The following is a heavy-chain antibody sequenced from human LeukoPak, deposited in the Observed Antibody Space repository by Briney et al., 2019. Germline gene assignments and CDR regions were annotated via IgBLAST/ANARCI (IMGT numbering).Heavy chain of an antibody. CDR3: ARDLSSWYSAHYFDY. CDR1: GFTFSSYS. J-gene: IGHJ4*02. Sequence: KTGGSLRLSCAASGFTFSSYSLNWVRQAPGKGLEWVSSISSTSSYRYYADSVKGRFTISRDNAKNSVYLQMNSLRAEDTAVYYCARDLSSWYSAHYFDYWGQGTLVTVSS. D-gene: IGHD6-13*01. V-gene: IGHV3-21*01. CDR2: ISSTSSYR.